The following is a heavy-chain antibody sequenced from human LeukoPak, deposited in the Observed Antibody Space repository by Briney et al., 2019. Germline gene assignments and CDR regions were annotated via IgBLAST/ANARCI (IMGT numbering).Heavy chain of an antibody. CDR2: ISSGGGLT. CDR1: GLTLSSHG. J-gene: IGHJ4*02. CDR3: ARGPPGSSFYYFDY. Sequence: GGSLRLSCAASGLTLSSHGVTWVRQPPGKGLEWVSGISSGGGLTYYADSVKGRFTISRDNAKNSLYLQMNSLRAEDTAVYYCARGPPGSSFYYFDYWGQGTLVTVSS. D-gene: IGHD6-13*01. V-gene: IGHV3-21*01.